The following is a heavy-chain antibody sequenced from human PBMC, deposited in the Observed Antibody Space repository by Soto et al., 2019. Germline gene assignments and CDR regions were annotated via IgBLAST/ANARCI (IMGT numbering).Heavy chain of an antibody. J-gene: IGHJ5*02. D-gene: IGHD6-6*01. CDR1: GFTFSSYG. CDR2: ISYDGSNK. Sequence: GGPLRLSCAASGFTFSSYGMHWVRQAPGKGLEWVAVISYDGSNKYYADSVKGRFTISRDNSKNTLYLQMNSLRAEDTAVYYCATASSLNWFDPWGQGTLVTVSS. CDR3: ATASSLNWFDP. V-gene: IGHV3-30*03.